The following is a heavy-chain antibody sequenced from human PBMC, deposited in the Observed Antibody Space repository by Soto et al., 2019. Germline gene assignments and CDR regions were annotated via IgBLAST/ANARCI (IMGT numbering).Heavy chain of an antibody. CDR3: ARRGSGSYYDY. Sequence: GGSLRLSCGASGFTFSSYAMRWVRQAPGKGLEWVSAISGSGDSTYYADSVKGRFTISRDNSKNTLYLQMNSLRAEDTAVYYCARRGSGSYYDYWGQGTLVTVSS. CDR2: ISGSGDST. V-gene: IGHV3-23*01. J-gene: IGHJ4*02. D-gene: IGHD1-26*01. CDR1: GFTFSSYA.